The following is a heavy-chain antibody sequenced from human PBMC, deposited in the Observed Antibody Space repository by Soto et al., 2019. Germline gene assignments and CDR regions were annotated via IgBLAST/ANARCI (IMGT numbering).Heavy chain of an antibody. D-gene: IGHD3-16*01. CDR2: IIPIFGTA. J-gene: IGHJ6*02. CDR1: GGTFSSYD. V-gene: IGHV1-69*01. CDR3: ALPPEGEMATDHYYYYGMDV. Sequence: QVQLVQSGAEVKKPGSSVKVSCKASGGTFSSYDISWVRQAPGQGLEWMGGIIPIFGTANYAQKFQGRVTITADESTSTAYMELSSLRSEDTAVYYCALPPEGEMATDHYYYYGMDVWGQGTTVTVSS.